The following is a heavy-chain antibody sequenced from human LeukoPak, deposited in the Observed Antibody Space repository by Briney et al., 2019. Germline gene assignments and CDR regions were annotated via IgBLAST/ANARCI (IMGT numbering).Heavy chain of an antibody. V-gene: IGHV4-31*03. CDR3: ASLVLKKYYFDY. CDR2: IYYSGST. CDR1: GGSISSGGYH. J-gene: IGHJ4*02. Sequence: SETLSLTCTDSGGSISSGGYHWSWIRQHPGKGLEWIGYIYYSGSTYYNPSLKSRVTISVDTSKNQFSLKLSSVTAADTAVYYCASLVLKKYYFDYWGQGTLVTVSS.